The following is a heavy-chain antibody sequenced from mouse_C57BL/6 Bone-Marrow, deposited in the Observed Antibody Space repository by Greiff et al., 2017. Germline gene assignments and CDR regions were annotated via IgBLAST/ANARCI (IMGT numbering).Heavy chain of an antibody. CDR3: AREEIYYDYGFAY. CDR1: GYTFTSYW. CDR2: IDPSDSYT. J-gene: IGHJ3*01. D-gene: IGHD2-4*01. Sequence: QVQLQQPGAELVMPGASVKLSCKASGYTFTSYWMHWVKQRPGQGLEWIGEIDPSDSYTNYNQKFKGKSTLTVDKSSRTAYMQLSSLTSEDSAVYYCAREEIYYDYGFAYWGQGTLVTVSA. V-gene: IGHV1-69*01.